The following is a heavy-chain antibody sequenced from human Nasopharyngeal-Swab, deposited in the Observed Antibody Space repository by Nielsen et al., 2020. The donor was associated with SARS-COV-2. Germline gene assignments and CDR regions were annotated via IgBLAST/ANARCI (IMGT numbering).Heavy chain of an antibody. D-gene: IGHD6-13*01. CDR3: ARQGSSSRTFDY. J-gene: IGHJ4*02. V-gene: IGHV4-34*01. CDR1: GGSFSDYY. Sequence: SETLSLTCAVYGGSFSDYYWSWIRQPPGRGLEWIGEIKHSGSTNYNPSLKSRVTISVATSKNQFSLKLSSVTAADTAVYYCARQGSSSRTFDYWGQGSLFTVSS. CDR2: IKHSGST.